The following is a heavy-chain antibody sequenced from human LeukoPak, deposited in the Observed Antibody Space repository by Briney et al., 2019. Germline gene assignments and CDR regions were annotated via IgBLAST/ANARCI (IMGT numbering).Heavy chain of an antibody. CDR1: GYTFANDG. Sequence: GASLRVSCKPSGYTFANDGITWMRHAPGQGLEWMGWIYPNNAKTTNAQSLQRTVTITTDTSPNTAYMDLRSLTSDDTAVYYCARDFTPPHCISTNCPRGGWSDPWGQGTLVTVSS. CDR3: ARDFTPPHCISTNCPRGGWSDP. CDR2: IYPNNAKT. V-gene: IGHV1-18*01. J-gene: IGHJ5*02. D-gene: IGHD2-2*01.